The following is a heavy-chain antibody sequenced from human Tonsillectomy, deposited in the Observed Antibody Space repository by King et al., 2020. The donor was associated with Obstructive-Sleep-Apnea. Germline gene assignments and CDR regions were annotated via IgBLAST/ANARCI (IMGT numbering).Heavy chain of an antibody. J-gene: IGHJ4*02. CDR2: SYYSGIT. CDR1: SGSVTPYY. D-gene: IGHD2-21*01. Sequence: VQLQESGPGLVKPSETLSLTCTVSSGSVTPYYWSWIRQPPGKGLEWIGYSYYSGITDYNPSLESRVTISVDESKNQFSLDLTSVTAADTAVYYCARGNGIDEDFDYWGQGTLVTVSS. V-gene: IGHV4-59*02. CDR3: ARGNGIDEDFDY.